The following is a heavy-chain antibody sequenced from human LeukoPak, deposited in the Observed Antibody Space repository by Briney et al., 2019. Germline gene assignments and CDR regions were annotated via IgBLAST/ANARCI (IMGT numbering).Heavy chain of an antibody. CDR3: ARVSGFWSGYYQSDY. Sequence: PSETLSLTCAVYGGSFSGYYWCWIRQPPGKGLEWIGEINHSGSTNYNPSLKSRVTISVDTSKNQFSLKLSSVTAADTAVYYCARVSGFWSGYYQSDYWGQGTLVTVSS. V-gene: IGHV4-34*01. J-gene: IGHJ4*02. CDR1: GGSFSGYY. D-gene: IGHD3-3*01. CDR2: INHSGST.